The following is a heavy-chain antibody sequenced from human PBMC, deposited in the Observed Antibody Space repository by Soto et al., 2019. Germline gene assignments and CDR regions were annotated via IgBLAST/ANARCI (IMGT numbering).Heavy chain of an antibody. CDR3: APPQQWLRLDWFDP. V-gene: IGHV1-69*01. CDR2: IIPIVGTA. D-gene: IGHD5-12*01. Sequence: QVQLVQSGAEVKTPGSSVKVSCKASGGTFSSYAISWVRQAPGQGLEWMGGIIPIVGTANYAQKFQGRVTITADESTSTAYMELSSLRSEDTAVYYCAPPQQWLRLDWFDPWGQGTLVTVSS. CDR1: GGTFSSYA. J-gene: IGHJ5*02.